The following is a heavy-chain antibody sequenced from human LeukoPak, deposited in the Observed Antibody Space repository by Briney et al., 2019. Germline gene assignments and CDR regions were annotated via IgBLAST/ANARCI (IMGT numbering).Heavy chain of an antibody. CDR1: GYPFTSYD. CDR2: INPSGGST. D-gene: IGHD4-17*01. J-gene: IGHJ4*02. V-gene: IGHV1-46*01. Sequence: ASVKVSCKASGYPFTSYDINWVRQATGQGLQWMGIINPSGGSTSYAQKFQGRVTMTRDMSTSTVYMELSSLRSEDTAVYYRALYGDYVYYFDYWGQGTLVTVSS. CDR3: ALYGDYVYYFDY.